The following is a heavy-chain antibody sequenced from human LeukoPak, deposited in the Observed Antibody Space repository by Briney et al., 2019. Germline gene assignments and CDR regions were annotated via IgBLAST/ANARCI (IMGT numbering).Heavy chain of an antibody. V-gene: IGHV1-46*01. Sequence: GASVKVSCKASGYTFTSYYMHWVRQAPGQGLEWMGIINPSGGSTSYAQKFQGRVTMTRDTSTSTVYMELSSLRSEDTAVYYCARSKIVPAAMSPYAFDIWGQGTMVTVSS. CDR3: ARSKIVPAAMSPYAFDI. J-gene: IGHJ3*02. CDR1: GYTFTSYY. CDR2: INPSGGST. D-gene: IGHD2-2*01.